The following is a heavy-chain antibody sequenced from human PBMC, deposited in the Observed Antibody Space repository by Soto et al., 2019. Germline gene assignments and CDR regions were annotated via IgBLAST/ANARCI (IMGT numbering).Heavy chain of an antibody. V-gene: IGHV4-59*03. CDR1: GDFISRYY. CDR2: VFYSGSS. J-gene: IGHJ3*01. Sequence: SETLSLTCTVSGDFISRYYCSSIRPPPAKGLEWIGKVFYSGSSHYNSSLTSRVTISVDTSSHQSSLKLDSVTAADTAVYDCVTPPTRSAF. D-gene: IGHD2-15*01. CDR3: VTPPTRSAF.